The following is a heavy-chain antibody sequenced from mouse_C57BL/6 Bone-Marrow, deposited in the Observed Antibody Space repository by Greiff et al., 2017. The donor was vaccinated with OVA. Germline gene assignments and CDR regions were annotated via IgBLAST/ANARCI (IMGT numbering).Heavy chain of an antibody. D-gene: IGHD2-1*01. V-gene: IGHV1-61*01. CDR1: GYTFTSYW. Sequence: QVQLQQPGAELVRPGSSVKLSCKASGYTFTSYWMDWVKQRPGQGLEWIGNIYPSDSETHYNQKFKDKATLTVDKSSSTAYMQLSSLTSEDSAVYYCARSGGYGNYEVAYWGQGTLVTVSA. CDR2: IYPSDSET. J-gene: IGHJ3*01. CDR3: ARSGGYGNYEVAY.